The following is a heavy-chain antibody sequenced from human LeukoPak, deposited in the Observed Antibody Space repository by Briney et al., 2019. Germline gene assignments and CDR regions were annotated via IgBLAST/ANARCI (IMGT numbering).Heavy chain of an antibody. CDR2: IGTASDT. J-gene: IGHJ6*03. V-gene: IGHV3-13*01. Sequence: GGSLRLSCAASGFTFSSFDMHWVRQPTGQGLEWVSTIGTASDTYYPGSVEGRFTLSRDNAKNSLYLQMNSPTAGDTAVYYCARGPPHGKYYYMDVWGKGTTVTVSS. CDR3: ARGPPHGKYYYMDV. D-gene: IGHD1-1*01. CDR1: GFTFSSFD.